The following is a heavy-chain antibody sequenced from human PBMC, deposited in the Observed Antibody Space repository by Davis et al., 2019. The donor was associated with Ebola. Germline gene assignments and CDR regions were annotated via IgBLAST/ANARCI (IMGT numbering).Heavy chain of an antibody. Sequence: ASVKVSCKASGYTLTSYYLHWVRQAPGHGLEWMGIINPRNDNTTYAQIFQGRVTMTGDTSTSTVNMELSSLRSEDTAVYYCARAGHITKVRGVLIAAYFGLDVWGQGTTITVSS. CDR2: INPRNDNT. J-gene: IGHJ6*02. D-gene: IGHD3-10*01. V-gene: IGHV1-46*01. CDR3: ARAGHITKVRGVLIAAYFGLDV. CDR1: GYTLTSYY.